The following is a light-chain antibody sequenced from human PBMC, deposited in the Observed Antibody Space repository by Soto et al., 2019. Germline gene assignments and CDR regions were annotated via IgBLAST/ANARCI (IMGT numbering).Light chain of an antibody. CDR1: QSISSY. J-gene: IGKJ4*01. Sequence: DIQMTQSPSSLSASVGYRVTITCRASQSISSYLNWYQQKPGKAPKLLIYAASSLQSGVPSRFSVSGSGTDFTLTISSLQPEDFATYYSQQSYSTPLTFGGGTTVEIK. CDR2: AAS. CDR3: QQSYSTPLT. V-gene: IGKV1-39*01.